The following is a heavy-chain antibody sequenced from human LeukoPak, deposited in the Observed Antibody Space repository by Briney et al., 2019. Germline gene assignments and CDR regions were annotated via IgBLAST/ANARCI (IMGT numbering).Heavy chain of an antibody. J-gene: IGHJ6*02. CDR1: GYTLTELS. CDR2: FDPEDGKT. Sequence: ASVKVSCKVSGYTLTELSMFWVRQAPGKGLEWMRSFDPEDGKTVYAQKFQGRVTMTEDTSTDTAYMELSSLRSEDTAVYYCATGYLVTAGLMDVWGQGTTVTVSS. D-gene: IGHD6-13*01. CDR3: ATGYLVTAGLMDV. V-gene: IGHV1-24*01.